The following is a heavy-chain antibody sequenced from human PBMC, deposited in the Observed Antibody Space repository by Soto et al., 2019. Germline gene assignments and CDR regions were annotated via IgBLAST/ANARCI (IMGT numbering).Heavy chain of an antibody. CDR1: GFTFSSYA. CDR2: ISGSGGST. D-gene: IGHD6-13*01. Sequence: PGGSLRLSCAASGFTFSSYAMSWVRQAPGKGLEWVSAISGSGGSTYYADSARGRVTISRDNAKNTLYLQVNGLRAEDTAVYYCAREIATTGEYYFDYWGQGILVTVSS. CDR3: AREIATTGEYYFDY. V-gene: IGHV3-23*01. J-gene: IGHJ4*02.